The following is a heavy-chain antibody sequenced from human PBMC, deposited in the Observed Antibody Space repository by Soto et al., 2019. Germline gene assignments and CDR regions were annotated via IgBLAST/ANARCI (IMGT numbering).Heavy chain of an antibody. J-gene: IGHJ6*02. D-gene: IGHD6-19*01. V-gene: IGHV1-69*01. Sequence: QVQLVQSGAEVKKPGSSVKVSCKASGGTFSNYAISWVRQAPGQGLEWMGGIIPLSGTANYAQKFQGRVTITADESATTAYTELRSLRSEDTDVYYWASGYSVADTYYYGMDVWGQGTTVTVSS. CDR2: IIPLSGTA. CDR1: GGTFSNYA. CDR3: ASGYSVADTYYYGMDV.